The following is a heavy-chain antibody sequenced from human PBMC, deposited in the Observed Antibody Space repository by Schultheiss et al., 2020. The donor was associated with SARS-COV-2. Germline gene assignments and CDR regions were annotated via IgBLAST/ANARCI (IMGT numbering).Heavy chain of an antibody. CDR3: ARDDLYSSGGGMDV. V-gene: IGHV3-30*19. CDR1: GFTFSSYG. D-gene: IGHD6-19*01. CDR2: IWYDGSNK. Sequence: GGSLRLSCAASGFTFSSYGMHWVRQAPGKGLEWVAVIWYDGSNKYYADSVKGRFTISRDNSKNTLYLQMNSLRAEDTAVYYCARDDLYSSGGGMDVWGQGTTVTVSS. J-gene: IGHJ6*02.